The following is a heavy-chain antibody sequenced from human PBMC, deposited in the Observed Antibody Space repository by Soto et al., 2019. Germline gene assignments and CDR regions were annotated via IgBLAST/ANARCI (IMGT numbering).Heavy chain of an antibody. D-gene: IGHD6-13*01. CDR2: INHSGST. V-gene: IGHV4-34*01. CDR1: GGSFSGYY. CDR3: ARGSPSYSSSWYYWFDP. J-gene: IGHJ5*02. Sequence: SETLSLTCAVYGGSFSGYYWSWIRQPPGKGLEWIGEINHSGSTNYNPSLKSRVTISVDTSKNQFSLKLSSVTAADTAEYYCARGSPSYSSSWYYWFDPWGQGTLVTVSS.